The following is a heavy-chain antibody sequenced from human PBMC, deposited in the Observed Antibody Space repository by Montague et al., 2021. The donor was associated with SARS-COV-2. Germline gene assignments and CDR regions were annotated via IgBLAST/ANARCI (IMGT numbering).Heavy chain of an antibody. D-gene: IGHD3-16*01. CDR3: VRHRHYDVLNGALDF. Sequence: SETLSLTCTVSGVSVTDYYWSWIRQPPRQGLEWVGDVFYNKGTNFNPSLKSRVDISVDTSKNQFSLGLTSVTAADTAVYYCVRHRHYDVLNGALDFWGQGTLVTVSS. CDR2: VFYNKGT. V-gene: IGHV4-59*08. J-gene: IGHJ4*02. CDR1: GVSVTDYY.